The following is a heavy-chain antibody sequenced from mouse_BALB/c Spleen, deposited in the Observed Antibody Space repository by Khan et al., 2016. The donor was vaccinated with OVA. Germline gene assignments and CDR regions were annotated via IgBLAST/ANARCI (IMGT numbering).Heavy chain of an antibody. CDR3: APLYGNPFAF. CDR1: GFNIKDTY. V-gene: IGHV14-3*02. Sequence: EVQLVESGAELVKPGASVKLSCSASGFNIKDTYIHWMKQRPEQGLEWIGRIDPPNDDSKYGPKFQAKATLTADTSSNTAYLQLSSLTSEDTAVYYCAPLYGNPFAFWGQGTLVSVSA. CDR2: IDPPNDDS. J-gene: IGHJ3*01. D-gene: IGHD2-1*01.